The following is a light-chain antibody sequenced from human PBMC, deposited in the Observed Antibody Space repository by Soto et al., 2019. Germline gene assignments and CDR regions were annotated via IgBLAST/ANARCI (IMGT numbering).Light chain of an antibody. J-gene: IGKJ1*01. CDR3: QQSYSMPWT. CDR1: QSRSRY. V-gene: IGKV1-39*01. Sequence: DTQITQPPSSACLSVVHMFTIPCLASQSRSRYLNWYLQRAGNAPKLLIYVASSLQCGVPSRFSGSGSGTDFTLTISSLQPEDSATYYCQQSYSMPWTFGQGTKVDIK. CDR2: VAS.